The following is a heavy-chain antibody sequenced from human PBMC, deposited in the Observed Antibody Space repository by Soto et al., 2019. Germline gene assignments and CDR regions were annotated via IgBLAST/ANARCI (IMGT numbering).Heavy chain of an antibody. CDR3: AHRHFNKVAYFDY. CDR2: VYWNDDK. J-gene: IGHJ4*02. Sequence: KESGPTLVKPTQTLTLTCTVSGFSLNTNGVGVGWIRQPPGKALEWLAIVYWNDDKRYSPSLESRLTIARDASRNQVVLTMTNMDPVDTATYYCAHRHFNKVAYFDYWGQGTLVTVSS. V-gene: IGHV2-5*01. CDR1: GFSLNTNGVG.